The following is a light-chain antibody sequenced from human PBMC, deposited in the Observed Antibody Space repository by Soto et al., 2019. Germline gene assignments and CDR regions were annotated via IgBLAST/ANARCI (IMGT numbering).Light chain of an antibody. CDR3: CSYAGSYTYVI. J-gene: IGLJ2*01. CDR1: SSDVGSYDL. V-gene: IGLV2-23*01. CDR2: EAN. Sequence: QSALTQPASVSGSPGQSITISCTGTSSDVGSYDLVSWYQQRPGEAPKVMIYEANRRPSGVSDRFSGSKYGNTASLTSSGLQADDEADYFCCSYAGSYTYVIFGGGTKLTVL.